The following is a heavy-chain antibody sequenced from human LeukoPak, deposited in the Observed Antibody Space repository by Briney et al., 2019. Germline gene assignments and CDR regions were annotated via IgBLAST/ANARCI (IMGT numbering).Heavy chain of an antibody. J-gene: IGHJ4*02. CDR2: ISSSSYI. CDR1: GFTFSSYS. Sequence: GGSLRLSCAASGFTFSSYSMNWVRQAPGKGLEWVSSISSSSYIYYADSVKGRFTISRDNAKNSLYLQMNSLRAEDTAVYYCARGQKNPYYDTPSGTYDYWAREPWSPSPQ. D-gene: IGHD3-22*01. V-gene: IGHV3-21*01. CDR3: ARGQKNPYYDTPSGTYDY.